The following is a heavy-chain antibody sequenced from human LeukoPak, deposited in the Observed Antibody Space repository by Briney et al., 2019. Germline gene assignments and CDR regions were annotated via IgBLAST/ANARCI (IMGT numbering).Heavy chain of an antibody. V-gene: IGHV4-30-2*01. Sequence: SETLSLTCAVSGVSISSGGYSWSWIRQPPGKGLEWIGYIYHSGSTYYNPSLKSRVTISVDRSKNQFSLKLSSVTAADTAVYYCARGDDYYDSSGYSFDYWGQGTLVTVSS. D-gene: IGHD3-22*01. CDR2: IYHSGST. J-gene: IGHJ4*02. CDR1: GVSISSGGYS. CDR3: ARGDDYYDSSGYSFDY.